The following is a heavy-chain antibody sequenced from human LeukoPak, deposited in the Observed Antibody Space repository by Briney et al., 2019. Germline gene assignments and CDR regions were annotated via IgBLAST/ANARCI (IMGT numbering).Heavy chain of an antibody. CDR2: INSDGSST. J-gene: IGHJ4*02. D-gene: IGHD3-22*01. Sequence: QPGGSLRLSCAASGFTFSSYWMHWVRHAPGKGLVWVSRINSDGSSTSYADSVKGRFTISRDNAKNTLYLQMNSLRAEDTAVYYCARNYYDSSGYLPFDYWSQGTLVTVSS. CDR1: GFTFSSYW. CDR3: ARNYYDSSGYLPFDY. V-gene: IGHV3-74*01.